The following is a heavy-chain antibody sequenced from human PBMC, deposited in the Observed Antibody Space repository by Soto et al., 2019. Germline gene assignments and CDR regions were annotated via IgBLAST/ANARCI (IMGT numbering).Heavy chain of an antibody. CDR2: INHSGRT. CDR1: GGSFSGYY. J-gene: IGHJ4*02. CDR3: ARRHGLDIDAYY. D-gene: IGHD3-10*01. V-gene: IGHV4-34*01. Sequence: PSETLSLTCAVYGGSFSGYYWSWIRQPPGKGLEWIGEINHSGRTNYNPSLKSRVTISADTSKKQFSLKLNSVTAADTAVYFCARRHGLDIDAYYWGQGTLVPVSS.